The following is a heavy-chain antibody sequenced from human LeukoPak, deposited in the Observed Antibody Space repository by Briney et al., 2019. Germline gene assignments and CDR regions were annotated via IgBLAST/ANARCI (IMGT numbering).Heavy chain of an antibody. V-gene: IGHV1-3*03. CDR2: INAGNGNT. Sequence: ASEKVSCKASGYTFSSYAMHWVRQAPGQRLEWMGWINAGNGNTKLSHEFQGRVTITRDTSASTAYMELNSLRSEDTAVYYCARQGLVVAYFDYWGQGNLVTVSS. CDR3: ARQGLVVAYFDY. D-gene: IGHD3-22*01. J-gene: IGHJ4*02. CDR1: GYTFSSYA.